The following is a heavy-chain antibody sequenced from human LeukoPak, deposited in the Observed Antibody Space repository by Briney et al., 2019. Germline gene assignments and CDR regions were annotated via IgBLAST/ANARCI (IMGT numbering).Heavy chain of an antibody. J-gene: IGHJ4*02. CDR2: IIPILGIA. D-gene: IGHD6-6*01. Sequence: ASVKVSCKASGGTFSSYAISWVRQAPGQGLEWMGRIIPILGIANYAQKFQGRVTITADESTSTAYMELSSLRSEDTAVYYCARGVSSSSNGYFDYWGQGTLVTVSS. V-gene: IGHV1-69*04. CDR1: GGTFSSYA. CDR3: ARGVSSSSNGYFDY.